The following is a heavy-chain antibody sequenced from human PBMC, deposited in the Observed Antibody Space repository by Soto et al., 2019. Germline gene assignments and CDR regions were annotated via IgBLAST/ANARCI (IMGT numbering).Heavy chain of an antibody. V-gene: IGHV3-21*01. CDR2: ISSSSSYI. Sequence: VGSLRLSCAASGFTFSSYSMNWVRQAPGKGLEWVSSISSSSSYIYYADSVKGRFTISRDNAKNSLYLQMNSVRAEDTAVYYCARDVVKYYYDSSGYFGAFDIWGQGTMVTVSS. CDR3: ARDVVKYYYDSSGYFGAFDI. CDR1: GFTFSSYS. D-gene: IGHD3-22*01. J-gene: IGHJ3*02.